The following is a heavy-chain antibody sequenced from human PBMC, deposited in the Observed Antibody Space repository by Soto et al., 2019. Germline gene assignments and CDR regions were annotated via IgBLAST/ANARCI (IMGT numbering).Heavy chain of an antibody. CDR1: GVTFKDHG. CDR3: ARDGWGSNWYFEI. J-gene: IGHJ2*01. CDR2: ISYDGKQT. Sequence: GGSLRLSCVAPGVTFKDHGIHWVRQTPGKGLEWVAAISYDGKQTYYADSVKGRFTISKDKSKRTLYLQMDSLRVDDTAVYYCARDGWGSNWYFEIWGRGTLVTVSS. V-gene: IGHV3-30*03. D-gene: IGHD3-16*01.